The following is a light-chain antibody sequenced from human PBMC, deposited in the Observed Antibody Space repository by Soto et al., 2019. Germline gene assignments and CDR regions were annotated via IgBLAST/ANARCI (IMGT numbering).Light chain of an antibody. V-gene: IGLV3-21*04. J-gene: IGLJ2*01. CDR3: QVWDSSSDHPVV. CDR2: YDT. Sequence: ELTQPPSVSVAPGKTARITCGGNNIGSKSVHWYQQKPGQAPVLVIYYDTDRPSGIPERFSGSNSGNTATLTISRVEAGDEADYYCQVWDSSSDHPVVFGGGTKLTVL. CDR1: NIGSKS.